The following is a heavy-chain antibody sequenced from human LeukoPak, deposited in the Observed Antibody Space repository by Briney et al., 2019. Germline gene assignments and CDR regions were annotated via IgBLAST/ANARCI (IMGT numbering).Heavy chain of an antibody. CDR1: GFTFGSHA. CDR2: IFGSGGSP. CDR3: GKTTVGYSSGQKPAWPVDY. D-gene: IGHD5-18*01. Sequence: GGSLRLSCEASGFTFGSHAMYWVRQAPGKGLEWVAGIFGSGGSPHYADPVKGRFTISRDNSRNTVCLQINSLRAEDTAVYYCGKTTVGYSSGQKPAWPVDYWGQGTLVTVSS. J-gene: IGHJ4*02. V-gene: IGHV3-23*01.